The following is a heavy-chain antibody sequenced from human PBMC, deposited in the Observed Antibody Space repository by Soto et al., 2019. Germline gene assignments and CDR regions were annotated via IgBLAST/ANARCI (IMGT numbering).Heavy chain of an antibody. V-gene: IGHV3-74*01. Sequence: EVQLVESGGGLVQPGGSLRLSCAASGFTFSSYWMHWVRQAPGKGLVWVSRINSDGSTTGYAASVKGRFTISRDNAKNTLYLQMNSLRAEDMAVYYCAKQFDYWGQGTLVTVSS. J-gene: IGHJ4*02. CDR2: INSDGSTT. CDR3: AKQFDY. CDR1: GFTFSSYW.